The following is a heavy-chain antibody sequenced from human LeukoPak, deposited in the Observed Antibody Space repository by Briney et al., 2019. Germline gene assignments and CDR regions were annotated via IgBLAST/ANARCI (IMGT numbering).Heavy chain of an antibody. V-gene: IGHV4-34*01. CDR1: GGSFSASY. CDR3: ARERGLPKTGYFDY. Sequence: PSETLSLTCIVYGGSFSASYWSWIRQPPGKGLEWIGEINHSGSTNYNPSLKSRVTISVDTSKNQFSLKLSSVTAADTAVYYCARERGLPKTGYFDYWGQGTLVTVSS. J-gene: IGHJ4*02. CDR2: INHSGST.